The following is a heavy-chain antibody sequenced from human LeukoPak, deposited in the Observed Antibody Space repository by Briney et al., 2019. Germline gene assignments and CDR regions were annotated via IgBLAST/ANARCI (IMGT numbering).Heavy chain of an antibody. D-gene: IGHD3-22*01. J-gene: IGHJ6*03. CDR3: ARDLVVIHYYYYYMDV. V-gene: IGHV4-39*07. CDR2: IYYSGST. CDR1: GGSINSSSYY. Sequence: SETLSLTCTVSGGSINSSSYYWGWIRQPPGKGLEWIGSIYYSGSTYYNPSLKSRVTISVDTSKNQFSLKLSSVTAADTAVYYCARDLVVIHYYYYYMDVWGKGTTVTVSS.